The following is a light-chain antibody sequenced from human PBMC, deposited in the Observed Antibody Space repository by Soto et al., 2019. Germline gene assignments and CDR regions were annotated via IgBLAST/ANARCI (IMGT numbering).Light chain of an antibody. CDR3: QQYARAPLA. V-gene: IGKV3-20*01. Sequence: EIVLTQSPGTLSLSPGERATLSCRASQSVSSSYLAWYQQKPGQAPRLLMFGASSRATGIPDRFSGSGSATDFTLTISRLEPEDFAVYYCQQYARAPLALGGGTRVDVK. CDR1: QSVSSSY. CDR2: GAS. J-gene: IGKJ4*02.